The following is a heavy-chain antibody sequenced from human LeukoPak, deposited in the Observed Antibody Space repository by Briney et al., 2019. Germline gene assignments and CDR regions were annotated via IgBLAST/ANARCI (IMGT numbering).Heavy chain of an antibody. CDR3: ARGPYYDFWSGYPTVYYYYYMDV. D-gene: IGHD3-3*01. J-gene: IGHJ6*03. CDR2: IYYSGST. V-gene: IGHV4-39*07. CDR1: GGSISSSSYY. Sequence: SETLSLTCTVSGGSISSSSYYWGWIRQPPGKGLEWIGSIYYSGSTYYNPSLKSRVTISVDTSKNQFSLKLSSVTAADTAVYYCARGPYYDFWSGYPTVYYYYYMDVWGKGTTVTVSS.